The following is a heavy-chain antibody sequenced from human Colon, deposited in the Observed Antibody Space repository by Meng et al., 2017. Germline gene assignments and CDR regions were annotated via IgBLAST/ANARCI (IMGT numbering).Heavy chain of an antibody. D-gene: IGHD3-22*01. Sequence: QLQLQESGPGLVKPSETLSLPCTVSGGSISSRSYYWGWIRQPPGKGLEWIGSIYYSGSTYYNPSLKSRVTISVDTSKNQFSLKLSSVTAADTAMYYCATSDSSGYYLDYWGQGTLVTVSS. CDR2: IYYSGST. V-gene: IGHV4-39*01. J-gene: IGHJ4*02. CDR1: GGSISSRSYY. CDR3: ATSDSSGYYLDY.